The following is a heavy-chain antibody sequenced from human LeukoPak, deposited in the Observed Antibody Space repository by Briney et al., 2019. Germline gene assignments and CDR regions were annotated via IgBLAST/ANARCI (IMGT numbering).Heavy chain of an antibody. D-gene: IGHD5-12*01. CDR2: IYHSGGT. CDR1: GGSISSYY. V-gene: IGHV4-59*08. Sequence: SETLSLTCTVSGGSISSYYWSWIRQPPGKGLEWIGSIYHSGGTYYNPSLKSRVTISVDTSKNQFSLKLSSVTAADTAVYYCARLGGYEAAYYFDYWGQGTLVTVSS. CDR3: ARLGGYEAAYYFDY. J-gene: IGHJ4*02.